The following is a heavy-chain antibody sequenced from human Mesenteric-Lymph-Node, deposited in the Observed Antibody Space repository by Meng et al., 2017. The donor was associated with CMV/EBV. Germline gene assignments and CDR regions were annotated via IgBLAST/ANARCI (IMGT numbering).Heavy chain of an antibody. CDR2: ISYDGINK. Sequence: GESLKISCVASGFTFNNYAMHWVRQAPGKGLEWVAVISYDGINKYYADSGKGRFTISRDNSKNTLYLQMNSLRAEDTAVYYCARVPYSGSYLAWGQGTMVTVSS. J-gene: IGHJ3*01. CDR3: ARVPYSGSYLA. CDR1: GFTFNNYA. D-gene: IGHD1-26*01. V-gene: IGHV3-30-3*01.